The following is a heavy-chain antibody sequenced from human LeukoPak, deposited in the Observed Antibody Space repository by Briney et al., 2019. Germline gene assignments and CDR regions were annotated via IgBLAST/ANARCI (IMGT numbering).Heavy chain of an antibody. Sequence: GASVKVSCKASGYTFTGYYMHWVRQAPGQGLEWMGWINPNSGGTNYAQKFQGWVTMTRDTSISTAYMELSRLRSDDTAVYYCARDLLLTMVRGAGVSNWFDPWGQGTLVTVSS. V-gene: IGHV1-2*04. CDR3: ARDLLLTMVRGAGVSNWFDP. CDR2: INPNSGGT. J-gene: IGHJ5*02. D-gene: IGHD3-10*01. CDR1: GYTFTGYY.